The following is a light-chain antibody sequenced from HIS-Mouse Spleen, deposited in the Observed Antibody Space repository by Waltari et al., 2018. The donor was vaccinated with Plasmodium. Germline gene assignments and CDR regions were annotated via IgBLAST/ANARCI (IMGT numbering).Light chain of an antibody. CDR3: YSTDSSGNHRV. CDR1: AFPKKY. Sequence: SYELTQPPSVSVSPGQTARITCSGDAFPKKYAYWYQQKSGQAPVLVSYEDRKRPSGIPERFSGSSSGTMATLTISGAQVEDEADYYCYSTDSSGNHRVFGGGTKLTVL. CDR2: EDR. V-gene: IGLV3-10*01. J-gene: IGLJ3*02.